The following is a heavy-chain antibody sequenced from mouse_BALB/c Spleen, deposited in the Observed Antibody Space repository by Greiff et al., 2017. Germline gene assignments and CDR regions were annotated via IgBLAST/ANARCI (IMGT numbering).Heavy chain of an antibody. J-gene: IGHJ4*01. CDR1: GFTFSDYY. CDR2: ISAGCSYT. V-gene: IGHV5-4*02. Sequence: EVQRVESGGGLVKPGGSLKLSCAASGFTFSDYYMNWVRQTPEKRLEWVATISAGCSYTYYTHSVKGRVTISRDNAKNNLYLQMRKLKSEDTAMYYCAKSRIYYAMDYWGEGTSVTVSS. CDR3: AKSRIYYAMDY. D-gene: IGHD3-3*01.